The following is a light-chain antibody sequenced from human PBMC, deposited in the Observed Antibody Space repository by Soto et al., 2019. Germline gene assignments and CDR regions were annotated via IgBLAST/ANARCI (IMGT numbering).Light chain of an antibody. V-gene: IGKV3-15*01. Sequence: VMTQSPATLSVSRGVRVTLSCRANLPIDSTLAWYQQKPGQAPRLLIYGTSTRATGIPARFSGSGSGTEFTLTISSLQSEDFAVYYCQHYNNWLGTFGGGTKVEIK. J-gene: IGKJ4*01. CDR3: QHYNNWLGT. CDR1: LPIDST. CDR2: GTS.